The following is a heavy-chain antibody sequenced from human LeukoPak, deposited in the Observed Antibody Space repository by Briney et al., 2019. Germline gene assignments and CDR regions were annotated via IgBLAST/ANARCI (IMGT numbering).Heavy chain of an antibody. Sequence: ASVKVSCKASGYTFTGYYMHWVRPAPGQGLEWMGWINPNSGGTNYAQTFQGRVTMTRDTSISTAYMELSRLRSDDTAVYYCARDGITIFGVVIISFDYWGQGTLVTVSS. D-gene: IGHD3-3*01. CDR2: INPNSGGT. CDR3: ARDGITIFGVVIISFDY. CDR1: GYTFTGYY. J-gene: IGHJ4*02. V-gene: IGHV1-2*02.